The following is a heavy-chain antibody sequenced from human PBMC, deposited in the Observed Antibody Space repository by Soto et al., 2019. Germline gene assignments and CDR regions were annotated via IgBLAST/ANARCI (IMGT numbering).Heavy chain of an antibody. Sequence: SETLSLTCAVYGEYFSGYYWSWIRQPPGKGLEWIGEINHSGSTNYNPSLKSRVTISVDTSKNQFSLKLSSVPAADTAVYYCARGFRSGSYWVWFDPWGQGTLATVSS. CDR3: ARGFRSGSYWVWFDP. V-gene: IGHV4-34*01. J-gene: IGHJ5*02. CDR1: GEYFSGYY. D-gene: IGHD1-26*01. CDR2: INHSGST.